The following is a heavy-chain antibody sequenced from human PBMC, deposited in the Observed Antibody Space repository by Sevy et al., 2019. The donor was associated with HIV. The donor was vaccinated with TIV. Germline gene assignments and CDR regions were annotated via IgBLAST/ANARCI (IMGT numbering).Heavy chain of an antibody. D-gene: IGHD6-6*01. CDR1: GFTFSSYS. Sequence: GGSLRLSCAASGFTFSSYSMNWVRQAPGKGLEWVSSISSSSSYIYYADSVKGRFTISRDNAKNSLYLQMNSLRADDTAVYYCARAIAARPRGLDYWGQGTLVTVSS. V-gene: IGHV3-21*01. CDR3: ARAIAARPRGLDY. CDR2: ISSSSSYI. J-gene: IGHJ4*02.